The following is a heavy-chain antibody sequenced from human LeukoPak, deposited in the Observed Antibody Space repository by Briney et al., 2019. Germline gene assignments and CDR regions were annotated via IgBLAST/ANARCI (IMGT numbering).Heavy chain of an antibody. CDR2: MNPNSGNT. J-gene: IGHJ6*02. D-gene: IGHD3-10*01. CDR3: ARGRFYGSGSFLIRLYYYGMDV. V-gene: IGHV1-8*01. Sequence: ASVKVSCKASGYTFTSYDINWVRQATGQGLEWMGWMNPNSGNTGYAQKFQGRVTMTRNTSISTAHMELSSLRSEDTAVYYCARGRFYGSGSFLIRLYYYGMDVWGQGTTVTVSS. CDR1: GYTFTSYD.